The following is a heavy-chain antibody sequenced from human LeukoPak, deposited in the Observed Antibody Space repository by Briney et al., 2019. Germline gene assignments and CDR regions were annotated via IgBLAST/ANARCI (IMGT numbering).Heavy chain of an antibody. J-gene: IGHJ4*02. D-gene: IGHD3-10*01. Sequence: GGSLRLSCAASGFTFDDYAMHWVRQAPGKGLEWVSGISWNSGSIGYADSVKGRFTISRDNAKNSLYLQMNSLRAEDTALYYCAKDIGYGSGTGDYWGQGTLVTLSS. CDR1: GFTFDDYA. V-gene: IGHV3-9*01. CDR2: ISWNSGSI. CDR3: AKDIGYGSGTGDY.